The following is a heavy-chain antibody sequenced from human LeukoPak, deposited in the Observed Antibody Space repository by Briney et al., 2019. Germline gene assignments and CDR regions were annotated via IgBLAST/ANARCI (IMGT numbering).Heavy chain of an antibody. CDR3: AIWVITMVRGAAPGYFDL. CDR2: IYYSGST. D-gene: IGHD3-10*01. Sequence: SETLSLTCTVSGGSISSSSYYWGWIRQPPGKGLEWIGSIYYSGSTYYNPSLKSRVTISVDTSKNQFSLKLSSVTAADTAVYYCAIWVITMVRGAAPGYFDLWGRGTLVTVSS. CDR1: GGSISSSSYY. V-gene: IGHV4-39*01. J-gene: IGHJ2*01.